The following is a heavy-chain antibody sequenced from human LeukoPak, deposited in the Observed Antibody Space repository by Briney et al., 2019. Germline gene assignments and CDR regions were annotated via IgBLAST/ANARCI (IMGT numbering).Heavy chain of an antibody. CDR1: GFTISTYN. Sequence: GGSLRLSCAASGFTISTYNMFWVRQAPGKGLEWVTVIWSDTNNKYYADSVKGRFTISRDNSKNRLYLQMNSLRADDAAVYYCARDVAGAKPWPLDAFDMWGQGTTVTVSS. V-gene: IGHV3-33*08. CDR2: IWSDTNNK. CDR3: ARDVAGAKPWPLDAFDM. J-gene: IGHJ3*02. D-gene: IGHD1-26*01.